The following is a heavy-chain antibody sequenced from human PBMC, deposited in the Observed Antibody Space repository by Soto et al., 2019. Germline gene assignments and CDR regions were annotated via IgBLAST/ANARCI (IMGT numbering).Heavy chain of an antibody. CDR1: GYTFTIYG. CDR2: ISAYNGNT. V-gene: IGHV1-18*04. J-gene: IGHJ3*02. Sequence: GASVKVSFKAAGYTFTIYGSSWVRQAPGQGLEWMGWISAYNGNTNYAQKLQGRVTMTTDTSTSTAYMELRSLRSDDTAVYYCARDGRITMIVVVKMDDAFDIWGQGTMVTVSS. CDR3: ARDGRITMIVVVKMDDAFDI. D-gene: IGHD3-22*01.